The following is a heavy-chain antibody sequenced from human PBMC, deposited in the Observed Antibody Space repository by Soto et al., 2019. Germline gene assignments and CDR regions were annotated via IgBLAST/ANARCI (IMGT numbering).Heavy chain of an antibody. V-gene: IGHV4-31*03. Sequence: PSETLSLTCTVSGGSISSGGYYWSWIRQHPGKGLEWIGYIYYSGSTYYNPSLKSRVTISVDTSKNQFSLKLSSVTAADTAVYYCAREIMITFGGVHGYFDYWGQGTLVTAPQ. CDR1: GGSISSGGYY. D-gene: IGHD3-16*01. CDR2: IYYSGST. CDR3: AREIMITFGGVHGYFDY. J-gene: IGHJ4*02.